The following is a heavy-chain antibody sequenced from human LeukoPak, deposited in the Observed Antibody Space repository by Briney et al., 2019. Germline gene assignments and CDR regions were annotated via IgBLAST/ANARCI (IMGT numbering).Heavy chain of an antibody. D-gene: IGHD3-22*01. V-gene: IGHV1-69*06. CDR3: ARAGYYDSSSELRVDY. CDR2: IIPIFGTA. J-gene: IGHJ4*02. CDR1: GGTFSSYA. Sequence: SVKVSCKASGGTFSSYAISWVRQAPGQGLEWMRRIIPIFGTANYAQKFQGRVTITADKSTSTAYMELSSLRSEDTAVYYCARAGYYDSSSELRVDYWGQGTLVTVSS.